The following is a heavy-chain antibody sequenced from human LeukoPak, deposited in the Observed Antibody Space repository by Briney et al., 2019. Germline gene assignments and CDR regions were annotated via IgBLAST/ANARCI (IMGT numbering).Heavy chain of an antibody. Sequence: PGGSLRLSCAASGFTFSSYWMSWVRQAPGKGLEWVSYISSSGSTIYYADSVKGRFTISRDNAKNSLYLQMNSLRAEDTAVYYCARDCGYYYMDVWGKGTTVTVSS. CDR2: ISSSGSTI. CDR1: GFTFSSYW. CDR3: ARDCGYYYMDV. J-gene: IGHJ6*03. D-gene: IGHD2-21*01. V-gene: IGHV3-48*04.